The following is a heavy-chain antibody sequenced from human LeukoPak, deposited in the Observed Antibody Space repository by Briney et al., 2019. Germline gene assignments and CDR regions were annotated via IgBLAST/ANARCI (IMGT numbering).Heavy chain of an antibody. CDR3: AKDRGYSYGLYYFDY. D-gene: IGHD5-18*01. Sequence: GGSLRLSCAAPGFTFSSYAMSWVRQAPGKGLEWVSAISGSGGSTYYADSVKGRFTISRDNSKNALYLQMNSLRAEDTAVYYCAKDRGYSYGLYYFDYWGQGPLATASS. CDR1: GFTFSSYA. V-gene: IGHV3-23*01. J-gene: IGHJ4*02. CDR2: ISGSGGST.